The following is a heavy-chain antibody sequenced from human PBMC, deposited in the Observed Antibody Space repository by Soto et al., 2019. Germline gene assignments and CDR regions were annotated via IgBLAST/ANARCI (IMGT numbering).Heavy chain of an antibody. CDR2: ISWNSGSI. V-gene: IGHV3-9*01. D-gene: IGHD2-15*01. J-gene: IGHJ4*02. CDR1: GFTFDDYA. CDR3: AKDIRVGGYFDY. Sequence: EVQLVESGGGLVQPGRSLRLSCAASGFTFDDYAMHWVRQAPGKGLEWVSGISWNSGSIGYVDSVKGRFTISRDNAKNSLYLQMNSLRAEDTALYYCAKDIRVGGYFDYWGQGTLVTVSS.